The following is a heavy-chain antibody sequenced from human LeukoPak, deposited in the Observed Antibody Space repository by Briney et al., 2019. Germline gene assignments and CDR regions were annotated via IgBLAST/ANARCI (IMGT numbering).Heavy chain of an antibody. CDR2: ISSSDTAI. V-gene: IGHV3-48*01. J-gene: IGHJ4*02. CDR1: GFTFNSYS. Sequence: GGSLRLSCAASGFTFNSYSMSWVRQAPGKGLEWVSYISSSDTAIYYADSVKGRFTISRDNAKNSLCLQMNSLRAEDTAVYYCARASPVASTQHFDYWGQGTLVTVSS. D-gene: IGHD6-19*01. CDR3: ARASPVASTQHFDY.